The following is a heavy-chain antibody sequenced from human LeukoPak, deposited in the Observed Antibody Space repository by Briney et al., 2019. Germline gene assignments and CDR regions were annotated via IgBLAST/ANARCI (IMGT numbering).Heavy chain of an antibody. CDR2: IYTSGTI. CDR1: GGSISSYY. J-gene: IGHJ5*02. CDR3: ARDSGTTGEVKFDP. V-gene: IGHV4-4*07. D-gene: IGHD3-10*01. Sequence: SETLSLTCTVSGGSISSYYWSWIRQPAGTSLEWIGRIYTSGTITYNPSLKSRVTMSVDTSKNQFSLKLSSVTAADTAVYYCARDSGTTGEVKFDPWGQGTLVTVSS.